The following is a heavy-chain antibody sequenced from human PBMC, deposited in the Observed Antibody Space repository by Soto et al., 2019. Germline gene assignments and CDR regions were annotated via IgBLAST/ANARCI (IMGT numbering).Heavy chain of an antibody. CDR1: GGSFSGYY. Sequence: SETLSLTCAVYGGSFSGYYWSWIRQPPGKGLEWIGEINHSGSTNYSPSLKSRVTISVDTSKNQFSLKLSSVTAADTAVYYCARSCHTTTYYFDYWGQGTLVTVSS. V-gene: IGHV4-34*01. J-gene: IGHJ4*02. CDR3: ARSCHTTTYYFDY. D-gene: IGHD1-1*01. CDR2: INHSGST.